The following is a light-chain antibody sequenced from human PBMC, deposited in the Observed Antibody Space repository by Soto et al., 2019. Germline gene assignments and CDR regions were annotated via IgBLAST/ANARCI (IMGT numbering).Light chain of an antibody. Sequence: QTVVTQPPSVSVAPGQRVTISCTGSSSNIGAGYDVHWYQQLPGTAPKLLIYGNSNRPSGVPDRFSGSKSGTSASLAITGLQAEDEADYYCQSYDSSLSGSVFGGGNQLTVL. J-gene: IGLJ2*01. CDR1: SSNIGAGYD. V-gene: IGLV1-40*01. CDR3: QSYDSSLSGSV. CDR2: GNS.